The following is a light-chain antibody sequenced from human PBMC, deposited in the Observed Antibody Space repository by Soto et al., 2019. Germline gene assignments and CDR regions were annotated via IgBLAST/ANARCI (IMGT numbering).Light chain of an antibody. J-gene: IGKJ1*01. CDR2: SAS. CDR3: QQYQTWT. Sequence: DIQMTQSPLTLSASVGDRVTITCRASQTISRWLAWYQQKPGKAPKLLIYSASSLESGVPSRFSGSGSGTKFTLTISSLQSDDSATYYCQQYQTWTFGQGTKVEIK. V-gene: IGKV1-5*03. CDR1: QTISRW.